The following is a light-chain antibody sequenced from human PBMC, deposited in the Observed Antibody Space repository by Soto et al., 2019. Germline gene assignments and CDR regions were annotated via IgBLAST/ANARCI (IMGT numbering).Light chain of an antibody. CDR3: QQYNNWPPYT. V-gene: IGKV3D-15*01. CDR2: GAS. J-gene: IGKJ2*01. Sequence: ELVMTQSPATLSVSPGERATLSCWASHSVSSNLAWYQQKPGQAPRLLIYGASTRATGIPARFSGSGSGTEFTLTISSLQSEDFAVYYCQQYNNWPPYTFGQGTKLEIK. CDR1: HSVSSN.